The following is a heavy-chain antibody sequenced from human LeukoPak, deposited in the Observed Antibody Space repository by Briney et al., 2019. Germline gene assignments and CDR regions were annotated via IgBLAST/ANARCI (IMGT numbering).Heavy chain of an antibody. D-gene: IGHD3-22*01. CDR2: INPNSGGT. Sequence: GASVKGSCKASGSTFTGYYMHWVRQAPGQGLEWMGWINPNSGGTNYAQKFQGRVTMTRETSISTAYMELSRLRSDDTAVYYCARIHSSGYPVWGQGTLVTVSS. CDR3: ARIHSSGYPV. CDR1: GSTFTGYY. V-gene: IGHV1-2*02. J-gene: IGHJ4*02.